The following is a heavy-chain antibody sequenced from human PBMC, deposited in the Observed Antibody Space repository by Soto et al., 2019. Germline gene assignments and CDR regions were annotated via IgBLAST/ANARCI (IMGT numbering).Heavy chain of an antibody. CDR3: AAGDSSGYYGG. CDR2: ITVGSGNT. J-gene: IGHJ4*02. V-gene: IGHV1-58*01. D-gene: IGHD3-22*01. CDR1: GFTFTSSS. Sequence: SLKFSCKSSGFTFTSSSVQWVRQARGQRLDWIGWITVGSGNTNYAQKFQERVSITRDMSTSTAYMELSNLRSEDTAVYYCAAGDSSGYYGGWGQGTQVTVSS.